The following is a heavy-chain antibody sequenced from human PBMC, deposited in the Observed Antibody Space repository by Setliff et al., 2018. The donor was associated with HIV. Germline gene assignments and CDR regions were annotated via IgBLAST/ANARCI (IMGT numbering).Heavy chain of an antibody. V-gene: IGHV3-11*06. D-gene: IGHD1-20*01. CDR1: GFTFSDHY. CDR2: ISGGSTSHM. CDR3: ARYKWNNWIFGWFDP. Sequence: PGGSLRLSCAAPGFTFSDHYMSWIRQAPGKGLEWVSYISGGSTSHMNYADSVKGRFTISRDNAKNSLYLQMNSLRAEDTAVYYCARYKWNNWIFGWFDPWGQGTQVTVSS. J-gene: IGHJ5*02.